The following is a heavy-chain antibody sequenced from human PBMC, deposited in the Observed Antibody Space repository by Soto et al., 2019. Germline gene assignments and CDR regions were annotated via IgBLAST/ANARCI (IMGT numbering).Heavy chain of an antibody. Sequence: SGPTLVNPTETLTLTCTVSGFSLSNARMGVSWIRQPPGKALEWLAHIFSNDEKSYSTPLKSRLTISKDTSKSQVVLTMTNMDPVDTATYYCARGRGGYSNYYYYGMDVWGQGTTVTVSS. CDR2: IFSNDEK. J-gene: IGHJ6*02. CDR3: ARGRGGYSNYYYYGMDV. CDR1: GFSLSNARMG. V-gene: IGHV2-26*01. D-gene: IGHD4-4*01.